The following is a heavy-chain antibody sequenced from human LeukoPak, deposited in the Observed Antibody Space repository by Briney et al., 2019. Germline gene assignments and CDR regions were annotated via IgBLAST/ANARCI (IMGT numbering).Heavy chain of an antibody. CDR2: IKQDGSEK. CDR3: ARVPLWGDYPDY. J-gene: IGHJ4*02. CDR1: GFTLSSYW. Sequence: GGSLRLSCAASGFTLSSYWMSWVRQAPGKGLEWVANIKQDGSEKYYVDSVKGRFTISRDNAKNSLYLQMNSLRAEDTAVYYCARVPLWGDYPDYWGQGTLVTVSS. D-gene: IGHD1-26*01. V-gene: IGHV3-7*03.